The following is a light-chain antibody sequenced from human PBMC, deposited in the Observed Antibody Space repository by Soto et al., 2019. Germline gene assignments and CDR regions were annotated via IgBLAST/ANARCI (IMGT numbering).Light chain of an antibody. CDR1: DFGDDKY. V-gene: IGKV3-11*01. J-gene: IGKJ5*01. Sequence: PASVSGSPGQSITMSCSGTTSDFGDDKYVSWYQQKSGKPPRLVIYDSTLRANGVPDRFGGSRSGTEFTLTINSLEPEDFAVYYCQQRNVWPPITFGQGTRLEIK. CDR3: QQRNVWPPIT. CDR2: DST.